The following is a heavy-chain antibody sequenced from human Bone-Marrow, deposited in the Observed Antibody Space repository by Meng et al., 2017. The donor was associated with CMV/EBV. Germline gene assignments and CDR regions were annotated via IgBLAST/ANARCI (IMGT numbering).Heavy chain of an antibody. Sequence: SETLSLTCTVSGGSISSYYWSWIRQPPGKGLEWIGFIYYSGGTNYNPSLKSRVTISVDTSKNQFSLKLSSVTAADTAVYYCAREPASRNFDYWGQGTLVTVSS. CDR1: GGSISSYY. CDR3: AREPASRNFDY. J-gene: IGHJ4*02. V-gene: IGHV4-59*01. D-gene: IGHD1-14*01. CDR2: IYYSGGT.